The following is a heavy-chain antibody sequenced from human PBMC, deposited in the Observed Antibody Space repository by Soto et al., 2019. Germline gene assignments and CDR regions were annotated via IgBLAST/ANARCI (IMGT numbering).Heavy chain of an antibody. J-gene: IGHJ6*02. CDR3: AKGLAVAGPYYYGMDV. Sequence: GGSLRLSCAASGFTCSSYAMNWVRQAPWKGLEWVSSISGSDDDTYYAASVKGRFTISRDNSKNTLYLQMNSLGAEDTAVYYCAKGLAVAGPYYYGMDVWGQGTTVTVSS. V-gene: IGHV3-23*01. D-gene: IGHD6-19*01. CDR2: ISGSDDDT. CDR1: GFTCSSYA.